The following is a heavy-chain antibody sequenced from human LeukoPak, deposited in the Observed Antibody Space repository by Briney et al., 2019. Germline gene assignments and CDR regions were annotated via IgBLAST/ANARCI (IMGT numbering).Heavy chain of an antibody. J-gene: IGHJ4*02. CDR3: ARDPDSSSEWGPFDY. Sequence: SQTLSLTCAVSGDSVSGNSASWNWIRQSPSGGLEWLGRTYYRSKWSNDYAHSVKNRITINPDTSKNEFSLQLDSVTPEDTAVYYCARDPDSSSEWGPFDYWGQGTLVTVSS. D-gene: IGHD6-6*01. CDR2: TYYRSKWSN. CDR1: GDSVSGNSAS. V-gene: IGHV6-1*01.